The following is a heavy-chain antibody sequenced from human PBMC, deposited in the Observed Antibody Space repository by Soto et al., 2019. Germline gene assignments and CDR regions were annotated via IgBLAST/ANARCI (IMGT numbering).Heavy chain of an antibody. V-gene: IGHV1-18*01. J-gene: IGHJ6*03. Sequence: QVHLVQSGGEVKKPGASVKVSCKASGYTFTSHGISWVRQAPGHGLEWMGWFSAHNGDTNYAQKLQGRVTVTTDTPTNTAYMELRGLRSEDTAVDDRARMVRGSNIDYYYYMDVWGKGTTVTVSS. D-gene: IGHD3-10*01. CDR1: GYTFTSHG. CDR2: FSAHNGDT. CDR3: ARMVRGSNIDYYYYMDV.